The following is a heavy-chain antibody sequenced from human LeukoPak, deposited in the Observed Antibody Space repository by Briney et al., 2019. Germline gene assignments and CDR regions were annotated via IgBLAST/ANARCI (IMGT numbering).Heavy chain of an antibody. D-gene: IGHD2-15*01. CDR3: AREKYCSGGSCGSMDV. V-gene: IGHV4-34*01. CDR2: INHSGST. CDR1: GGSFSGYY. J-gene: IGHJ6*03. Sequence: IPSETLSLTCAVYGGSFSGYYWSWIRQPPGKGLEWIGEINHSGSTNYNPSLKSRVTISVDTSKNQFSLKLSSVTAADTAVYYCAREKYCSGGSCGSMDVWGKGTTVTISS.